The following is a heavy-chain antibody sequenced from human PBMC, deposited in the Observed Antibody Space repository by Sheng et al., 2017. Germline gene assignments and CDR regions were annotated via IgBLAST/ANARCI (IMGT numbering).Heavy chain of an antibody. Sequence: EVQLVESGGGLVQPGGSLRLSCAASGFMFSSYEVNWVRQAPGKGLEWVSYISFSGNTKYYADSVKGRFTISRDNAKNSVYLQMNSLRVEDTAVYYCARDPNHYDTSGYPYGMDVWGQGTTVTVSS. CDR3: ARDPNHYDTSGYPYGMDV. V-gene: IGHV3-48*03. CDR2: ISFSGNTK. CDR1: GFMFSSYE. J-gene: IGHJ6*02. D-gene: IGHD3-22*01.